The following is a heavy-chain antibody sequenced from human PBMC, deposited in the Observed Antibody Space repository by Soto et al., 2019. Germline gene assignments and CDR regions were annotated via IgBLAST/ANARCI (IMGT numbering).Heavy chain of an antibody. J-gene: IGHJ4*02. CDR1: GFTFSSYA. Sequence: SLRLSCAASGFTFSSYAMHWVRQAPGKGLEWVAVISYDGSNKYYADSVKGRFTISRDNSKNTLYLQMNSLRAEDTAVYYCARDTYYYGSGSSKYWGQGTLVTVSS. D-gene: IGHD3-10*01. CDR2: ISYDGSNK. V-gene: IGHV3-30-3*01. CDR3: ARDTYYYGSGSSKY.